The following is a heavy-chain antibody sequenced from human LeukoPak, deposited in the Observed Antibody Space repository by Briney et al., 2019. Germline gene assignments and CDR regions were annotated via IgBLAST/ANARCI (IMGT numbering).Heavy chain of an antibody. CDR2: IYYSGST. CDR3: AREARYDILTGYYTLSWFDP. CDR1: GGSFGAHY. Sequence: SETLSLTCAVYGGSFGAHYWSWIRQPPGKGLEWIGYIYYSGSTNYNPSLKSRVTISVDTSKSQFSLKLSSVTAADTAVYYCAREARYDILTGYYTLSWFDPWGQGTLVTVSS. V-gene: IGHV4-59*11. J-gene: IGHJ5*02. D-gene: IGHD3-9*01.